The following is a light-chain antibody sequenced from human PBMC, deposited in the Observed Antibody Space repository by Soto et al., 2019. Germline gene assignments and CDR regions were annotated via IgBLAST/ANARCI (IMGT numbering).Light chain of an antibody. J-gene: IGLJ3*02. CDR2: NTN. V-gene: IGLV8-61*01. Sequence: QTVVTQEPSFSVSPGGTVTLTCGLTSGSVSTRNYPSWYQQIPGQAPRTLIYNTNTRSSGVPDRFSGSILGNKAALTITGAQAEDESEYYCVLYVGSGLHWVFGGGTKLTVL. CDR1: SGSVSTRNY. CDR3: VLYVGSGLHWV.